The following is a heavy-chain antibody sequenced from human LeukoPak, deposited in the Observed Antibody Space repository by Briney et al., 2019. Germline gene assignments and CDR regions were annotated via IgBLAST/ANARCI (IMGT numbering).Heavy chain of an antibody. J-gene: IGHJ3*02. V-gene: IGHV3-33*06. Sequence: GGSLRLSCAASGFTFSSYGMRWVRQAPGKGLEWVAVICYDGSNKYYADSVKGRFTISRDNSKNTLYLQINSLRAEDTAVYYCAKDYGDYHINDAFDIWGQGTMVTVSS. D-gene: IGHD4-17*01. CDR1: GFTFSSYG. CDR3: AKDYGDYHINDAFDI. CDR2: ICYDGSNK.